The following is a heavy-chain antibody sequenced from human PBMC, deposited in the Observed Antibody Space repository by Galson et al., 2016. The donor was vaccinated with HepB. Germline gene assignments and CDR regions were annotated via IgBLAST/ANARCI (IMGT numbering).Heavy chain of an antibody. CDR2: INDGGRNT. D-gene: IGHD6-25*01. CDR3: LSGWYFDT. J-gene: IGHJ4*02. Sequence: SLRLSCAASGFTFSSYAMTWVRQAPGKGLEWVSTINDGGRNTYYAGSVKGRFTISRDDSQSTLYLQMNSLRGEDTAVYYCLSGWYFDTWGQGTQVTVSS. CDR1: GFTFSSYA. V-gene: IGHV3-23*01.